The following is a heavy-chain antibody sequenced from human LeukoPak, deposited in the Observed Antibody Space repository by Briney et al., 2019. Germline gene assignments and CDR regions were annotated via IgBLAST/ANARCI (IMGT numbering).Heavy chain of an antibody. CDR2: ISSSSTI. Sequence: GGSLRLSCAASGFTFSSYSMNWVRQAPGKGLEWVSYISSSSTIYYADSVKGRFTISRDNAKNSLYLQMNSLRAEDTAVYYCASRRNNAFDIWGQGTMVTVSS. CDR3: ASRRNNAFDI. J-gene: IGHJ3*02. CDR1: GFTFSSYS. V-gene: IGHV3-48*04. D-gene: IGHD1-14*01.